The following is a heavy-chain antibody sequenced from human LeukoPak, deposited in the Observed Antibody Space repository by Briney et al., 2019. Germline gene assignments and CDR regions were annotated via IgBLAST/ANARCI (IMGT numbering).Heavy chain of an antibody. Sequence: SETLSLTCTVSGGSVSSGSYYWSWIRQPPGKGLEWIGYIYYSGSTNYNPSLKSRVTISVDTSKNQFSLKLSSVTAADTAVYYCAMNYDYVWGSYRRWGQGTLVTVSS. CDR1: GGSVSSGSYY. V-gene: IGHV4-61*01. D-gene: IGHD3-16*02. CDR2: IYYSGST. J-gene: IGHJ4*02. CDR3: AMNYDYVWGSYRR.